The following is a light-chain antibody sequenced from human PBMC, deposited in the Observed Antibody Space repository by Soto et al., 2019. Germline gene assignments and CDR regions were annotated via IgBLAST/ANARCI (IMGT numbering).Light chain of an antibody. Sequence: DIQMTQSPSTLSASVGDRVTITCRASQTINNWLAWYQQKPGEAPKLLIYKASDLEVGVPSRFSGSGFGTEFTLTISSLQSDDFATYYCQQYDSYSTFGQGTKVEIK. CDR2: KAS. J-gene: IGKJ1*01. CDR3: QQYDSYST. V-gene: IGKV1-5*03. CDR1: QTINNW.